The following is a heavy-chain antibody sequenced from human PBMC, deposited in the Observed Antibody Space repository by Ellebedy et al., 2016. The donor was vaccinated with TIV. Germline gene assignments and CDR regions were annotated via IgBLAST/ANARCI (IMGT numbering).Heavy chain of an antibody. CDR1: GFTFSPYA. CDR2: IVGSGA. Sequence: GESLKLSCAASGFTFSPYAMAWVRQAPGKGLEWVSGIVGSGAQKYADSVKGRFTISRDNSQRTVDLQMNSLRAEDTAVYFCAKDRTPGDGYWVFDNWGQGTLVSVSS. D-gene: IGHD5-18*01. V-gene: IGHV3-23*01. CDR3: AKDRTPGDGYWVFDN. J-gene: IGHJ4*02.